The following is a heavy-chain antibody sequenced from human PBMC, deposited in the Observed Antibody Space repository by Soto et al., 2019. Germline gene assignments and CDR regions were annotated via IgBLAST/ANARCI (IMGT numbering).Heavy chain of an antibody. CDR1: GGSISSGDYY. CDR2: IYYSEST. CDR3: ARADYGMDV. V-gene: IGHV4-30-4*01. J-gene: IGHJ6*02. Sequence: SETLSLTCTVSGGSISSGDYYWSWIRQPPGKGLEWIGYIYYSESTYYNPSLKSRVTISVDTSKNQFSLRLSSVTAADTAVYYCARADYGMDVWGQGITVTVSS.